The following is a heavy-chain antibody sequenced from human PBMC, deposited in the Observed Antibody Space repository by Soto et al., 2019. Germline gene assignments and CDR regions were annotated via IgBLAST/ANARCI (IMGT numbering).Heavy chain of an antibody. CDR2: IIPIFGTA. V-gene: IGHV1-69*01. Sequence: QVQLVQSGAEVKKPGSSVKVSCKASGGTFSSYAISWVRQAPGQGLEWMGGIIPIFGTANYAQKFQGRVTINADESTSTAYMELSSLRSEDTAVYYCARVLGYCSGGSCYPHFYGMDVWGQGTTVTVSS. CDR1: GGTFSSYA. D-gene: IGHD2-15*01. J-gene: IGHJ6*02. CDR3: ARVLGYCSGGSCYPHFYGMDV.